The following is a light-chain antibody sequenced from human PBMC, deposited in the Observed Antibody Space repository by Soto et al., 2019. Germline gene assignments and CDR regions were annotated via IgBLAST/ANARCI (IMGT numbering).Light chain of an antibody. J-gene: IGKJ2*01. CDR2: WAA. CDR1: QSVLYSSNNNSY. V-gene: IGKV4-1*01. Sequence: DIVMTQSPDSLAVSLGERATINCKSSQSVLYSSNNNSYLAWYQQKPGQPPMLLIYWAATREFGVPDRFSGSGSVTDFTLTISSLQAEDVAEYYCQQFYSSPYTFGQGNKLEIK. CDR3: QQFYSSPYT.